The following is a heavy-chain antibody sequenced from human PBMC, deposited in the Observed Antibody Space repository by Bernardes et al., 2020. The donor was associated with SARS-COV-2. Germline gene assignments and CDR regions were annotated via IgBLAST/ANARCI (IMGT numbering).Heavy chain of an antibody. Sequence: ETLSLTCTVSGGSISSSNYYWGWIRQPPGKGLEWIGSIYSSGSSYYNPSLQSRVRESVDTSKNQFSLRLSFVTAADTAVYYCAGSSCGSDCYIGGLRSWDYGMDVWGQGTTVTVAS. V-gene: IGHV4-39*01. CDR2: IYSSGSS. CDR3: AGSSCGSDCYIGGLRSWDYGMDV. D-gene: IGHD2-21*02. J-gene: IGHJ6*02. CDR1: GGSISSSNYY.